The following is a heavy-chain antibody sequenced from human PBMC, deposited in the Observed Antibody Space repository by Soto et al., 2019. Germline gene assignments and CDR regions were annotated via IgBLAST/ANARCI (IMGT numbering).Heavy chain of an antibody. J-gene: IGHJ6*02. CDR1: GFTFDDYA. V-gene: IGHV3-9*01. Sequence: EVQLVESGGGLVQPGRSLRLSCAASGFTFDDYAMHWVRPAPGKGLEWVSGISWNSGSIGYADSVKGRFTISRDNAKNSLYLQMNSLRAEDTALYYCAKALSMGTSYYYYGMDVWGQGTTVTVSS. CDR3: AKALSMGTSYYYYGMDV. D-gene: IGHD7-27*01. CDR2: ISWNSGSI.